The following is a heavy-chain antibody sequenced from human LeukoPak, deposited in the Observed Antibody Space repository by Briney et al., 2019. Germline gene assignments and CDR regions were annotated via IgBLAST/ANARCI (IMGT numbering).Heavy chain of an antibody. Sequence: GASVKVSCKASGYTFTRYYMHWVRQAAGQGLECLGWIKPNSGGTNYAQKFQGRVTMTRDTSISTAYMELRRLRSDDTAVYYCAKPHYYYDSSGYGYWGQGTLVTVSS. CDR2: IKPNSGGT. CDR1: GYTFTRYY. CDR3: AKPHYYYDSSGYGY. J-gene: IGHJ4*02. D-gene: IGHD3-22*01. V-gene: IGHV1-2*02.